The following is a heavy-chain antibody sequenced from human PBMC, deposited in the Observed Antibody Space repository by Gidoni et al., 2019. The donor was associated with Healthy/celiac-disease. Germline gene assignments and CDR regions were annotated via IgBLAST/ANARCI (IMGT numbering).Heavy chain of an antibody. J-gene: IGHJ3*02. CDR1: GFTFSSYA. CDR2: ISGSGGST. Sequence: EVQLVESGGGLVQPGGSLRLSCAATGFTFSSYAMSWVRQAPGRGLEWVSAISGSGGSTYYADSVKGRFTISRDNSKNTLYLQMNSLRAEDTAVYYCANSGNYYYSSGYPSGAFDIWGQGTMVTVSS. D-gene: IGHD3-22*01. CDR3: ANSGNYYYSSGYPSGAFDI. V-gene: IGHV3-23*04.